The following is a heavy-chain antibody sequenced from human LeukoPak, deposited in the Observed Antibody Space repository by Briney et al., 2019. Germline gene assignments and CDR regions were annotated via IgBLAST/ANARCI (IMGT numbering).Heavy chain of an antibody. CDR3: ARRLTQYDCFDP. D-gene: IGHD2-2*01. Sequence: SQTLSLTCAISGDSVSSNSVTWNWIRQSPSRGLEWLGRTFYRSTWYNDYAVPVRGRITVNPDTSKNQFSLHLNSVTPEDTAVYYCARRLTQYDCFDPWGQGILVTVSS. CDR1: GDSVSSNSVT. CDR2: TFYRSTWYN. J-gene: IGHJ5*02. V-gene: IGHV6-1*01.